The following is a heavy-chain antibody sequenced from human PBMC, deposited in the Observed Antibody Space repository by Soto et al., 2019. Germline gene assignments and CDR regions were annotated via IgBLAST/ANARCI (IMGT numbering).Heavy chain of an antibody. CDR1: GYTFTSYG. CDR3: ARACSGGSCYQRIYYGMDV. D-gene: IGHD2-15*01. V-gene: IGHV1-18*01. CDR2: ISAYNGNT. Sequence: QVQLVQSGAEVKKPGASVKVSCKASGYTFTSYGISWVRQAPGQGLEWMGWISAYNGNTNYAQKLQGRVTMTTDTSTSTAHMELRSLRSDDTAVYYCARACSGGSCYQRIYYGMDVWGQGTTVTVSS. J-gene: IGHJ6*02.